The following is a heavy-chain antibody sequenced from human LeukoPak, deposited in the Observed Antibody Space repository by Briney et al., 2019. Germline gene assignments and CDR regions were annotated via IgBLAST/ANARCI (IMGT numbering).Heavy chain of an antibody. CDR2: INPKNGDT. CDR1: GYTFTGYY. Sequence: ASVKVSCKASGYTFTGYYMHWVRQAPGQGLEWMGWINPKNGDTRYVQKFQGRVTMTRDTSISTSYMEVSRLTSDDAAVYYCAREAGDNAYDIWGQGTVVTVSS. V-gene: IGHV1-2*02. D-gene: IGHD2-21*01. J-gene: IGHJ3*02. CDR3: AREAGDNAYDI.